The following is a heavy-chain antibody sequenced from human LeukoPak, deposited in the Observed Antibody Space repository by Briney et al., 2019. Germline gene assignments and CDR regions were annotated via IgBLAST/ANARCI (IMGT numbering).Heavy chain of an antibody. J-gene: IGHJ5*02. CDR1: GGTFSSYT. D-gene: IGHD3-3*01. CDR3: ARDHAGGYDFSNWFDP. Sequence: SVKVSCKASGGTFSSYTISWVRQAPGQGLEWMGRIIPILGIANYAQKFQGRVTITADKSTSTAYMELSSLRSEDTAVYYCARDHAGGYDFSNWFDPWGQGTLVTVST. V-gene: IGHV1-69*04. CDR2: IIPILGIA.